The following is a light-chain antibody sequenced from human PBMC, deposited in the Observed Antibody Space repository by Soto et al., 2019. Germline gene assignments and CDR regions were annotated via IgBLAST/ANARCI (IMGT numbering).Light chain of an antibody. Sequence: DIQMTQSPSSLSASVGDRVTITCRASQSISSYLNWYQQKPGKAPKLLIYKASTLKSGVPSRFSGSGSATEFTLTISSLQPDDFATYYCQQYSTYPWTFGQGTKVDIK. CDR1: QSISSY. CDR3: QQYSTYPWT. V-gene: IGKV1-5*03. CDR2: KAS. J-gene: IGKJ1*01.